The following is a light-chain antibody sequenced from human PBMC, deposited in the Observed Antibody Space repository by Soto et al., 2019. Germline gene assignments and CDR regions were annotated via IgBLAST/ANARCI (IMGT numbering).Light chain of an antibody. CDR2: AAS. CDR1: QSVGSK. CDR3: QQYDAPVT. J-gene: IGKJ2*01. Sequence: EVVMTQSPATLTLSPGERATLSCRSRQSVGSKLAWYQQKTGQAPRLLIYAASTRATGVPARFSGGGSGTDFTLSISSLQSEDSAVYFCQQYDAPVTFGQGTKLDIK. V-gene: IGKV3-15*01.